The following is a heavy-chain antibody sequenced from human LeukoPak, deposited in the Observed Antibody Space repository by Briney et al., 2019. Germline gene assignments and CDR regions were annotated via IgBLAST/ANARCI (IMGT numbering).Heavy chain of an antibody. CDR1: GFTFSSYA. CDR2: ISGSGSST. Sequence: GGSLRLSCAASGFTFSSYAMSWVRQAPGKGLEWVSTISGSGSSTYYADSVKGRFTISRDNSKNTLFLQMNSLRAEDTAVYYCAMGRSVRYFDWFDYWGQGTLVTVSS. V-gene: IGHV3-23*01. D-gene: IGHD3-9*01. J-gene: IGHJ4*02. CDR3: AMGRSVRYFDWFDY.